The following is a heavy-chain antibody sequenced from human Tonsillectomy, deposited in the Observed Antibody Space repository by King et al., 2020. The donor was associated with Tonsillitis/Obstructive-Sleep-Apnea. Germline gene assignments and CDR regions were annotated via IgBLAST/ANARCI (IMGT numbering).Heavy chain of an antibody. CDR2: IYYSGGT. V-gene: IGHV4-59*01. Sequence: QLQESGPGLVKPSETLSLTCTVSGGSISGYYWSWIRQPPGKGLESIGYIYYSGGTNYNPSLKSRVTISVDTSKNQFSLKLSSVTTADTAVYYCAREGAVMNAFDIWGQGTMVTVSS. CDR1: GGSISGYY. D-gene: IGHD2-8*01. J-gene: IGHJ3*02. CDR3: AREGAVMNAFDI.